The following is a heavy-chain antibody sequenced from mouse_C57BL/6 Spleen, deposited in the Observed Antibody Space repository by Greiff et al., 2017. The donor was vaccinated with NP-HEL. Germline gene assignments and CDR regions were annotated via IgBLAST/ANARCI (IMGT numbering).Heavy chain of an antibody. V-gene: IGHV1-15*01. CDR1: GYTFTDYE. Sequence: QVQLQQSGAELVRPGASVTLSCKASGYTFTDYEMHWVKQTPVHGLEWIGAIDPETGGTAYNQKFKGKAILTADKSSSTAYMELRSLTSEDSAVYYCTRKIYDGYYVKAMDYWGQGTSVTVSS. D-gene: IGHD2-3*01. CDR3: TRKIYDGYYVKAMDY. J-gene: IGHJ4*01. CDR2: IDPETGGT.